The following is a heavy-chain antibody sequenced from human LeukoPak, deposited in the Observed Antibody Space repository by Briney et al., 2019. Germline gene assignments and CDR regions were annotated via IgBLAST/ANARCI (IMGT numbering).Heavy chain of an antibody. D-gene: IGHD3-22*01. CDR3: ASSYYDSRGRDLGY. V-gene: IGHV3-30-3*01. CDR1: GFTFSSYA. J-gene: IGHJ4*02. CDR2: ISYDGSNK. Sequence: GGSLRLSCAASGFTFSSYAMHWVRQAPGKGLEWVAVISYDGSNKYYADSVKGRFTISRDNSKNTLYLQMNSLRAEDTAVYYCASSYYDSRGRDLGYWGQGTLVTVSS.